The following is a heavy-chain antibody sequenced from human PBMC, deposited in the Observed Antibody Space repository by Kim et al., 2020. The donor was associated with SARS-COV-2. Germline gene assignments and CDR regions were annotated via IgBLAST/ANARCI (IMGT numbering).Heavy chain of an antibody. J-gene: IGHJ6*02. CDR2: IIPIFGTA. D-gene: IGHD2-2*01. V-gene: IGHV1-69*13. Sequence: SVKVSCKASGGTFSSYAISWVRQAPGQGLEWMGGIIPIFGTANYAQKFQGRVTITADESTSTAYMELSSLRSEDTAVYYCARDGDVPAANYYYGMDVWGQGTTVTVSS. CDR3: ARDGDVPAANYYYGMDV. CDR1: GGTFSSYA.